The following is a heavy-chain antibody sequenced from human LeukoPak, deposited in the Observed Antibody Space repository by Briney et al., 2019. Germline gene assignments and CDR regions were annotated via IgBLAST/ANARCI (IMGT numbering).Heavy chain of an antibody. J-gene: IGHJ4*02. D-gene: IGHD2-2*01. CDR1: GFTFSSYA. CDR2: ISGSGGST. Sequence: GGSLRLSCAASGFTFSSYAMSWVRQAPGKGLEWVSAISGSGGSTYYADSVKGRFTISRDNSKNTLYLQMNSLRAEDTAVYYCAKQGDIVVVPAAMRRGYFDDWGQGTLVTASS. V-gene: IGHV3-23*01. CDR3: AKQGDIVVVPAAMRRGYFDD.